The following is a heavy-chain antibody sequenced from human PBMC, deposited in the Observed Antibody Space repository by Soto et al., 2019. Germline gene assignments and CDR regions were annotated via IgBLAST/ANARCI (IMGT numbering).Heavy chain of an antibody. Sequence: VQLLESGGGLVQPGGSLRLSCAASGFTFNNYAMSWVRQAPGEGLEWVSTITGSGGTTYYADSVKGRFTISRDNSKNTLYLQMNSLRADDTAVYYCAKRTGYSSDPVDYWGQGTLVTVSS. CDR2: ITGSGGTT. D-gene: IGHD6-19*01. CDR1: GFTFNNYA. CDR3: AKRTGYSSDPVDY. J-gene: IGHJ4*02. V-gene: IGHV3-23*01.